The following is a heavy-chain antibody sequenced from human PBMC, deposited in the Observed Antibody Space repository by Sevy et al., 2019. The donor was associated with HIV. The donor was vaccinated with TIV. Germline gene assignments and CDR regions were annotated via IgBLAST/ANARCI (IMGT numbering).Heavy chain of an antibody. CDR1: GFTFRSYG. CDR2: IRDNGSKK. V-gene: IGHV3-33*08. CDR3: ARGGYCSNSACDASIDY. D-gene: IGHD2-8*01. J-gene: IGHJ4*02. Sequence: GGSLRLSCAASGFTFRSYGMHWVRQAPGKGLEWVAVIRDNGSKKYYADSVKGRFTISRDNSKNTMYLQMNSLRAEDTAVDYCARGGYCSNSACDASIDYWGQGTLVTVSS.